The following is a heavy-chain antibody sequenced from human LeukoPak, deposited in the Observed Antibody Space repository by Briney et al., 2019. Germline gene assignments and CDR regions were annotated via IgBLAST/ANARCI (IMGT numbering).Heavy chain of an antibody. CDR1: GVSISSYY. V-gene: IGHV4-4*07. Sequence: PSETLSLTCTVSGVSISSYYWSWIRQPAGKGLEWIGRIYTSGSTNYNPSLKSRVTMSVDTSKNQFSLKLSSVTAADTAVYYCARDVSGYYDFWSGYSVPQDYWGQGTLVTVSS. J-gene: IGHJ4*02. CDR3: ARDVSGYYDFWSGYSVPQDY. CDR2: IYTSGST. D-gene: IGHD3-3*01.